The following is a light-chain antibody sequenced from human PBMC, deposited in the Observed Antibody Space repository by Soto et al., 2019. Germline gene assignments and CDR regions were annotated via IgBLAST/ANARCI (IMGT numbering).Light chain of an antibody. Sequence: EIVLTQSPGTLSLSPGERATLSCRASQSVSSSYLAWYQQKPGQAPRLLIYDASSRATGIPDRFSGSGSGTDFTLTISRLEPEDFAVYYCQQYGSSLLTFGGGTKAEIK. CDR3: QQYGSSLLT. V-gene: IGKV3-20*01. CDR1: QSVSSSY. J-gene: IGKJ4*01. CDR2: DAS.